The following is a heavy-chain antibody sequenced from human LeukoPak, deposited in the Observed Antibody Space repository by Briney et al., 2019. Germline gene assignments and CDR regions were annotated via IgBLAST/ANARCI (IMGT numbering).Heavy chain of an antibody. V-gene: IGHV3-21*01. CDR3: ARDRGYYDSSGYYMDV. D-gene: IGHD3-22*01. Sequence: GGSLRLSCAASGFTFSTYRMNWVRQVPGKGLEWVSSISSSSSYIYYADSVKGRFTISRDNAKNSLYLQMNSLRAEDTAVYYCARDRGYYDSSGYYMDVWGKGTTVTISS. CDR2: ISSSSSYI. CDR1: GFTFSTYR. J-gene: IGHJ6*03.